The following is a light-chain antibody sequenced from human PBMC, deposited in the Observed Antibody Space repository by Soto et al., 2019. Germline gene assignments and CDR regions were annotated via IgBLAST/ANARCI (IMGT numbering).Light chain of an antibody. CDR3: QSYDSSLSTYV. V-gene: IGLV1-40*01. Sequence: QCVLTQPPSVSGAPGQRVTISCAGSSSNLVHWYQHLPGTAPRLLIFGDTNRPSGVPDRFSGSNSGNSASLAITGLQAEDEADYYCQSYDSSLSTYVFGTGTKLTVL. J-gene: IGLJ1*01. CDR1: SSNL. CDR2: GDT.